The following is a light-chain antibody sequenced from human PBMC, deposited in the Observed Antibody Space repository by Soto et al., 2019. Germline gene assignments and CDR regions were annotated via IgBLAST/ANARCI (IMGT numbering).Light chain of an antibody. CDR3: QQYNRWPLT. CDR2: DAS. CDR1: QNIHDK. J-gene: IGKJ4*01. V-gene: IGKV3-15*01. Sequence: ELVRTQYPAPLSLFPGENVGLSCRASQNIHDKLAWYQQKPGQTPRLLIYDASTRATGISGSFSGSGSGTEFTLTISSLQSEDFAVYYCQQYNRWPLTFAGRAKV.